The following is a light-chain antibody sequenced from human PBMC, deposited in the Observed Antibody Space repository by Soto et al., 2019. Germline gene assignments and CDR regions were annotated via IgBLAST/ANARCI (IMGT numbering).Light chain of an antibody. J-gene: IGKJ1*01. CDR1: QSLLHSNGYNY. CDR2: LGS. CDR3: MQPLHTPWT. Sequence: DIVMTQSPLSLPVTPGEPASISCRSSQSLLHSNGYNYLDWYLQKSGQSPQLLIYLGSTRASGVPDRFNGSGSGTDFTLIIRRVEAEDVGVYYCMQPLHTPWTFGQGTKVEIK. V-gene: IGKV2-28*01.